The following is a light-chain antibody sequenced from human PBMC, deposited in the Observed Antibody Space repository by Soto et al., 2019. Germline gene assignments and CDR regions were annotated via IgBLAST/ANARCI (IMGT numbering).Light chain of an antibody. V-gene: IGLV8-61*01. Sequence: QTVVTQEPSFLVSPGRTVTLTCGLSSGSVSTSNYPSWYQQTPGQAPRTLIYSTNTRSSGVPDRFSGSILGSKAALTITGAQADDESDYYCLLYMGSGIWVFGGGTKVTVL. J-gene: IGLJ3*02. CDR1: SGSVSTSNY. CDR3: LLYMGSGIWV. CDR2: STN.